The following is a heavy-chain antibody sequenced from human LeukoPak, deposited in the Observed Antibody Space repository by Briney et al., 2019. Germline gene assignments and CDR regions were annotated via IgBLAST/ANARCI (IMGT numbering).Heavy chain of an antibody. CDR2: INQDGSEK. CDR1: GFTLSSYW. D-gene: IGHD3-22*01. Sequence: GGSLRLSCAASGFTLSSYWMSWVRQAPGKGLEWVANINQDGSEKNYVDSVKGRFTISRDNAKNSLYLQMNSLRAEDTAVYYCARDHHRRLYDSQARDTFDIWGQGTMVTVSS. V-gene: IGHV3-7*01. J-gene: IGHJ3*02. CDR3: ARDHHRRLYDSQARDTFDI.